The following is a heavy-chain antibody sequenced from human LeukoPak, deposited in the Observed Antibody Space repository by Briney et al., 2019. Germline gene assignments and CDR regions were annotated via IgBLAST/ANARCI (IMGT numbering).Heavy chain of an antibody. CDR1: GFTFSSYS. CDR3: ARDMAYYDFWSGYTALILFDY. CDR2: ISSGSDSI. Sequence: GGSLRLSCAASGFTFSSYSMNWVRQAPGQGLEWISYISSGSDSIYYADSVKGRFTISRDNAKNSLYLQMNSLRAEDTALYYCARDMAYYDFWSGYTALILFDYWGQGTLVTVSS. J-gene: IGHJ4*02. D-gene: IGHD3-3*01. V-gene: IGHV3-48*04.